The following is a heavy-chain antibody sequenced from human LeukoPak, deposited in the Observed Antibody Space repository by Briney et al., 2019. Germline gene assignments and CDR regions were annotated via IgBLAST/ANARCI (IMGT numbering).Heavy chain of an antibody. CDR3: ARSVVTPYWYFDL. CDR2: IYYSGST. J-gene: IGHJ2*01. D-gene: IGHD4-23*01. V-gene: IGHV4-59*01. Sequence: SETLSLTCTVSGGSISGYYYNWIRQPPGTGLEWIGYIYYSGSTNYNPSLKSRVTISLDTSKNQFSLKLSSVTTADTAVYYCARSVVTPYWYFDLWGRGTLVTVSS. CDR1: GGSISGYY.